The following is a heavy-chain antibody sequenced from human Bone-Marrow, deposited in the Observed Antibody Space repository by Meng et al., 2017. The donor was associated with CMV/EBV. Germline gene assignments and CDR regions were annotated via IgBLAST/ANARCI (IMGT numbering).Heavy chain of an antibody. Sequence: GESLKISCAASGFTFSTYNMNWVRQAPGKGLEWVSSISSSGNYIYYADSVKGRFTISRDNAKNSLYLRMNNLRAEDTAVYYCARDKTQSSNYYDSSGIVWGQGALVTVSS. D-gene: IGHD3-22*01. CDR1: GFTFSTYN. CDR3: ARDKTQSSNYYDSSGIV. V-gene: IGHV3-21*01. J-gene: IGHJ1*01. CDR2: ISSSGNYI.